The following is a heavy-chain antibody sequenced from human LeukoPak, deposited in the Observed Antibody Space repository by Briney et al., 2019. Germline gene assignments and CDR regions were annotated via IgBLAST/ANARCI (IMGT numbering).Heavy chain of an antibody. D-gene: IGHD5-18*01. CDR1: GGSFSGYP. CDR2: VNHDGNI. V-gene: IGHV4-34*01. J-gene: IGHJ3*02. CDR3: ASRGYTYDVNAFDI. Sequence: SETLSLTCAVYGGSFSGYPCNWIRQPPGKGLEWIGEVNHDGNIYYNPSLNSRVTISFDTSKNQFSLKLNSVTAADTAVYYCASRGYTYDVNAFDIWGQGTMVTVSS.